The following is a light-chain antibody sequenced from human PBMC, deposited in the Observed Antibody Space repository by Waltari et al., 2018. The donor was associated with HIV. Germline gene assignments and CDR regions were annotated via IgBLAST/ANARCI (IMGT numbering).Light chain of an antibody. V-gene: IGKV3-20*01. Sequence: EIVLTQSPGTLSLSPGERATLSCRASQSVSGSHLAWYQQRPGQPPRLLVYGASSRATGIPDRFSGSGSGTDFTLTITRLEPEDFAVYYCHQYAGLPRTLGQGTKLEIK. CDR2: GAS. CDR3: HQYAGLPRT. CDR1: QSVSGSH. J-gene: IGKJ2*01.